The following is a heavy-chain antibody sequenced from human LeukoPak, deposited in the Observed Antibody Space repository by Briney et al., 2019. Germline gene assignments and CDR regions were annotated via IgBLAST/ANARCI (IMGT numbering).Heavy chain of an antibody. CDR3: ARDDLSYGSETPNFDF. CDR1: GYTFSNFG. D-gene: IGHD3-10*01. J-gene: IGHJ4*02. Sequence: ASVKVSCNASGYTFSNFGISWVRQAPGQGLEWMGWISAYNGNTYYAQNLQGRVTMTTDTSTNTAYLDLRSLSSDDTAVYYCARDDLSYGSETPNFDFWGQGTLVAVSS. V-gene: IGHV1-18*01. CDR2: ISAYNGNT.